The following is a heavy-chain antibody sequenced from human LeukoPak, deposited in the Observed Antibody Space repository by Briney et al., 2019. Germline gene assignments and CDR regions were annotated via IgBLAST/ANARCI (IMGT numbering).Heavy chain of an antibody. J-gene: IGHJ4*02. D-gene: IGHD3-3*01. Sequence: GGSLRLSCAASGFTFSSYGMHWVRQAPGKGLVWVSQITPDGSSTTYADSVKGRLTISRDNAKNTLYLQMNSLRDEDTAVYYCARDLYDFWSGRKYYFDYWGQGTLVAVSS. CDR3: ARDLYDFWSGRKYYFDY. CDR2: ITPDGSST. V-gene: IGHV3-74*01. CDR1: GFTFSSYG.